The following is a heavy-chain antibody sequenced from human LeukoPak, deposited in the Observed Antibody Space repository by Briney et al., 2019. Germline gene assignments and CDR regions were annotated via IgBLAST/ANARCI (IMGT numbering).Heavy chain of an antibody. D-gene: IGHD3-22*01. CDR2: INPSGGTI. CDR1: GYIFTTYY. J-gene: IGHJ4*02. V-gene: IGHV1-46*01. Sequence: ASVKVSCKASGYIFTTYYIHWVRQAPGQGPEWMGLINPSGGTISYAQKFQGRVTMTRDTSISTAYMELSRLRSDDTAVYYCARDLPRVGTYYYDSSGYGWGQGTLVTVSS. CDR3: ARDLPRVGTYYYDSSGYG.